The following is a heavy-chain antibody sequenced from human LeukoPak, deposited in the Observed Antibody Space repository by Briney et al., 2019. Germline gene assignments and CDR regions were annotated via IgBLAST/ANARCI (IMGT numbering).Heavy chain of an antibody. CDR3: ARDYDSSGYYWS. CDR2: IYYSGST. D-gene: IGHD3-22*01. V-gene: IGHV4-59*01. CDR1: GDSISTYY. Sequence: SETLSLTCIVSGDSISTYYWSWIRQPPGKGLEWIGYIYYSGSTNYNPSLKSRVTMSVDTPKNQFSLKLSSVTAADTAVYYCARDYDSSGYYWSWGQGILVTVSP. J-gene: IGHJ4*02.